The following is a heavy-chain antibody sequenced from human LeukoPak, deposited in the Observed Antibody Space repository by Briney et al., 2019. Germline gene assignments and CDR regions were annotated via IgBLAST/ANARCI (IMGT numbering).Heavy chain of an antibody. D-gene: IGHD6-6*01. CDR3: AREMVGLAARWFDP. J-gene: IGHJ5*02. CDR2: ISYDGSNK. CDR1: GFTFRDYA. V-gene: IGHV3-30*04. Sequence: GGSLRLSCAASGFTFRDYAMSWVRQAPGKGLEWVAVISYDGSNKYYADSVKGRFTISRDNSKNTLYLQMNSLRAEDTAVYYCAREMVGLAARWFDPWGQGILVTVSS.